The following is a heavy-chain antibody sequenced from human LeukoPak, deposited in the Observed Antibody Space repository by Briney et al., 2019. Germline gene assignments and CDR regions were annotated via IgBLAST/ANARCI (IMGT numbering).Heavy chain of an antibody. CDR2: IYYSGST. Sequence: SQTLSLTCTVSGGSISSGGYYWSWIRQHPGKGLEWIGYIYYSGSTYYNPSLKSRVTISVDTSKNQFSLKLSSVTAADTAVYYCARAERSGYSSGMGFYYYYYMDVWGKGTTVTVSS. CDR3: ARAERSGYSSGMGFYYYYYMDV. V-gene: IGHV4-31*03. CDR1: GGSISSGGYY. D-gene: IGHD3-3*01. J-gene: IGHJ6*03.